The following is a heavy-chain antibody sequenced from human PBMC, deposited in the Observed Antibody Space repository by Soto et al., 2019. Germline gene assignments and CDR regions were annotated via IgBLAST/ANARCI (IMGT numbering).Heavy chain of an antibody. D-gene: IGHD3-16*01. CDR2: ISSSSSNI. V-gene: IGHV3-21*06. Sequence: EVQLVESGGGLVKPGGSLRLSCAASGFTFSSYSMNWVRQAPGKGLEWVSSISSSSSNIYYADAVKGRFTRSRDNAKNLVYLQMNSLRAEDTGVYYCARDGGRRGGGYFDLWGRGTLVTVSS. J-gene: IGHJ2*01. CDR1: GFTFSSYS. CDR3: ARDGGRRGGGYFDL.